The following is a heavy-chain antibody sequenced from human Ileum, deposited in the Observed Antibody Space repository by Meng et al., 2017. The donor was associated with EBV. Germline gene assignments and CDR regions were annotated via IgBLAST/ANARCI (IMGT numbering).Heavy chain of an antibody. CDR3: AYYFVGRGGPGS. CDR2: MYDSENA. J-gene: IGHJ5*02. D-gene: IGHD3-9*01. V-gene: IGHV4-61*03. Sequence: QVQLAESGPGLVKPSATLSLPCCVAGGSVSSNDYHWCWIRQPPGKGLEWIGCMYDSENAKYNPSLNSRVTISIDTTRNHFVLKLTSVTAADTAVYYCAYYFVGRGGPGSWGQGTLVTVSS. CDR1: GGSVSSNDYH.